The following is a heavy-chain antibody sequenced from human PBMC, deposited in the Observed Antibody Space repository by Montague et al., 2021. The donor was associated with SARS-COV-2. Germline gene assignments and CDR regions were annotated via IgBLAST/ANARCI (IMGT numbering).Heavy chain of an antibody. CDR1: GGSIGSSSYD. J-gene: IGHJ6*02. CDR2: IYYSGXT. Sequence: SETLSLTCTVAGGSIGSSSYDWGWIRQPPGKGLEWIGSIYYSGXTXYXXXXKXRVTMSVDTSKNQFSLKLSSVTAADTAVYYCARVGRQQLVRLSGMDVWGQGTTVTVSS. D-gene: IGHD6-13*01. V-gene: IGHV4-39*07. CDR3: ARVGRQQLVRLSGMDV.